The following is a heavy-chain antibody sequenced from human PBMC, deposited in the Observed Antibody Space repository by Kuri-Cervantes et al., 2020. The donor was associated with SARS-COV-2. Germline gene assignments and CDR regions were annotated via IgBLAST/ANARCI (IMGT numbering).Heavy chain of an antibody. CDR1: GYTFTSYG. D-gene: IGHD1-26*01. CDR2: ISAYNGNT. CDR3: ARDVYRGPGSYPVY. Sequence: ASVKVSCKASGYTFTSYGISWVRQAPGQGLEGMGWISAYNGNTNYAQKLQGRVTMTRDTSISTAYMELRSLRSDDAAVYYCARDVYRGPGSYPVYWGQGTLVTVSS. J-gene: IGHJ4*02. V-gene: IGHV1-18*01.